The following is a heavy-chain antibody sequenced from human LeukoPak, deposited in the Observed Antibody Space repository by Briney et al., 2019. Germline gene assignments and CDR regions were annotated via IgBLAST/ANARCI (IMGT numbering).Heavy chain of an antibody. Sequence: PGGSLRLSCTASGFTFSDHSMNWVRQAPGKGLEWVSYISRTSSARYYADSVKGRFSISRDNAKNSLYLQMNSLRGEDTAVYYCASGEYGGHDPTSPLGDWGQGTLVTVSS. D-gene: IGHD5-12*01. CDR1: GFTFSDHS. V-gene: IGHV3-48*04. CDR2: ISRTSSAR. J-gene: IGHJ4*02. CDR3: ASGEYGGHDPTSPLGD.